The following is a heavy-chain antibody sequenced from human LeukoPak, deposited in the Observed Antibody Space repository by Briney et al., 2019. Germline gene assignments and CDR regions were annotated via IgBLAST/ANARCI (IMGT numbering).Heavy chain of an antibody. D-gene: IGHD2-2*01. V-gene: IGHV1-18*01. Sequence: ASVKVSCKASGYTFTSYGISWVRQAPGQGLEWMGWISAYNGNTNYAQKLQGRVTMTTDTSTSTAYMELGSLRYEGTAVYYCARGRPLAGCESASCPDYWGQGTLVTVSS. J-gene: IGHJ4*02. CDR2: ISAYNGNT. CDR3: ARGRPLAGCESASCPDY. CDR1: GYTFTSYG.